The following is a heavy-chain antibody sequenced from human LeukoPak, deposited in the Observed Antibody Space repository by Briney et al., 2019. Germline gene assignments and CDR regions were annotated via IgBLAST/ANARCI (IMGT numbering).Heavy chain of an antibody. CDR1: GFTFSSYSMN. J-gene: IGHJ5*02. CDR2: IYYSGST. CDR3: ARHYGP. V-gene: IGHV4-39*01. D-gene: IGHD3-16*01. Sequence: PGGSLRLSCAASGFTFSSYSMNWVRQAPGKGLEWIGSIYYSGSTYYNPSLKSRVTISVDTSKNQFSLKLSSVTAADTAVYYCARHYGPWGQGTLVTVSS.